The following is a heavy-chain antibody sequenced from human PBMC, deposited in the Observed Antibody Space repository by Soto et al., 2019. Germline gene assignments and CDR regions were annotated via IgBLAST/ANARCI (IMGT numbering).Heavy chain of an antibody. CDR2: ISSSSSYI. Sequence: GGSLRLSCAASGFTFTSYSMNWVRQAPGKGLEWVSFISSSSSYIYYANSVKGRFTISRDNAKNSLHGQMVSLRAEDTAVYYCARDVGLITRLGVVSPCYGRGVWVQGTTVSLS. CDR1: GFTFTSYS. J-gene: IGHJ6*02. CDR3: ARDVGLITRLGVVSPCYGRGV. D-gene: IGHD3-3*01. V-gene: IGHV3-21*01.